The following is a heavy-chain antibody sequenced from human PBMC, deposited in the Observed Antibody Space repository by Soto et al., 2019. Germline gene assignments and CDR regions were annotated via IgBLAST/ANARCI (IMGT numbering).Heavy chain of an antibody. CDR1: GGSISSYY. V-gene: IGHV4-59*08. CDR3: ATLMVRGGTYYFDY. D-gene: IGHD3-10*01. J-gene: IGHJ4*02. CDR2: IYYSGST. Sequence: SETLCLTCTVSGGSISSYYWSWIRQPPGKGLEWIGYIYYSGSTNYNPSLKSRVTISVDTSKNQFSLKLSSVTAADTAVYYCATLMVRGGTYYFDYWGQGTLVTVS.